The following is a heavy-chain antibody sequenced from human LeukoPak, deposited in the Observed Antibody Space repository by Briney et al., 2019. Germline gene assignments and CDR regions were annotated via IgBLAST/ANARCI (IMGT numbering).Heavy chain of an antibody. D-gene: IGHD5-24*01. CDR2: ISSSSSYI. CDR3: ASFRMATIDY. Sequence: PGGSLRLSCAASGFTFSSYAMSWVRQAPGKGLEWVSSISSSSSYIYYADSVKGRFTISRDNAKNSLYLQMNSLRAEDTAVYYCASFRMATIDYWGQGTLVTVSS. CDR1: GFTFSSYA. J-gene: IGHJ4*02. V-gene: IGHV3-21*01.